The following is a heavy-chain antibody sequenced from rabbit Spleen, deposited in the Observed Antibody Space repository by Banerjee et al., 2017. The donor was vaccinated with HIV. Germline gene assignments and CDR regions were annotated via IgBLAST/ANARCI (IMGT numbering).Heavy chain of an antibody. V-gene: IGHV1S45*01. CDR2: INIVTGKS. CDR3: ARELVAVIGWNFNL. J-gene: IGHJ4*01. CDR1: GVSLNGKDV. Sequence: EQLEEAGRGLVKPEGSLTLTCTASGVSLNGKDVVCWVRQAPGKGLEWIACINIVTGKSVYASWAKGRLIMSRTSSTTVTLQMTSLTAADTATYFCARELVAVIGWNFNLWGPGTLVTVS. D-gene: IGHD1-1*01.